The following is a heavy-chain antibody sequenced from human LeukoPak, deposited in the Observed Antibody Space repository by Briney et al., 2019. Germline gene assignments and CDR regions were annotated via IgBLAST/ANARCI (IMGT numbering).Heavy chain of an antibody. D-gene: IGHD3-10*01. J-gene: IGHJ4*02. CDR2: INPSGGST. CDR1: GYTFTSFY. V-gene: IGHV1-46*01. Sequence: ASVKASCKASGYTFTSFYMNWVRQAPGQGLEWMGKINPSGGSTTYAQKFQGRVTMTRDTSTSTVYMELSSLRFEDTAVYYCAREGGLLWFGELMPFDYWGQGTLVTVSS. CDR3: AREGGLLWFGELMPFDY.